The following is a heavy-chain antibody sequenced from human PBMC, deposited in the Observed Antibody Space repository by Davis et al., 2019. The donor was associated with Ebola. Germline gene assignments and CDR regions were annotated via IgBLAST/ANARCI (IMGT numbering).Heavy chain of an antibody. J-gene: IGHJ3*02. Sequence: ASVKVSCKASGYTFTSYGISWVRQAPGQGLEWMGWISAYNGNTNYAQKLQGRVTMTTDTSTSTAYMELRSLRSDDTAVYYCARVTIFGVVIVVSPYAFDIWGQGTMVTVSS. D-gene: IGHD3-3*01. CDR1: GYTFTSYG. CDR2: ISAYNGNT. V-gene: IGHV1-18*01. CDR3: ARVTIFGVVIVVSPYAFDI.